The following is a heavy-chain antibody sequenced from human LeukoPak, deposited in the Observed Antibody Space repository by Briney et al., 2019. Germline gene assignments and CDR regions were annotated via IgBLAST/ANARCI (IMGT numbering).Heavy chain of an antibody. V-gene: IGHV3-7*05. J-gene: IGHJ4*02. CDR3: AKDHGSKYCSGGSCWLFDH. D-gene: IGHD2-15*01. CDR1: GFTVSSNY. Sequence: GGSLRLSCAASGFTVSSNYMSWVRQAPGKGLEWVANIKQDGSEKYYVDSVKGRFTISRDNAKNSLYLQMNSLRAEDTAVYYCAKDHGSKYCSGGSCWLFDHWGQGTLVTVSS. CDR2: IKQDGSEK.